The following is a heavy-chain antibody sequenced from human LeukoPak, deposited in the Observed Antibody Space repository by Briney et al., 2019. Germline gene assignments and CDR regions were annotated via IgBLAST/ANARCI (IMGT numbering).Heavy chain of an antibody. J-gene: IGHJ3*02. CDR1: GFTVDSGY. CDR3: TTDPEVDIVVVPAAPNDAFDI. CDR2: IYAGGST. Sequence: GGSLRLSCAASGFTVDSGYMTWVRQAPGKGLEWVSIIYAGGSTYYADSVKGRFTISRDNSKNTLYLQMNSLKTEDTAVYYCTTDPEVDIVVVPAAPNDAFDIWGQGTMVTVSS. D-gene: IGHD2-2*03. V-gene: IGHV3-53*01.